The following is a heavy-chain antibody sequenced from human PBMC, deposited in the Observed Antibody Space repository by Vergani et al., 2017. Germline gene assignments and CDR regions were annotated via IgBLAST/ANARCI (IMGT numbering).Heavy chain of an antibody. V-gene: IGHV3-23*01. CDR2: ISGSGGST. J-gene: IGHJ3*02. CDR3: AKDTYDSSGYYLWAFDI. CDR1: GFTFSSYA. D-gene: IGHD3-22*01. Sequence: VQLLESGGGLVQPGGSLRLSCAASGFTFSSYAMSWVRQAPGKGLEWVSGISGSGGSTYYADSVKGRFTISRDNSKNTLHLQMNSLRAEDTAVYYCAKDTYDSSGYYLWAFDIWGQGTTVTVSS.